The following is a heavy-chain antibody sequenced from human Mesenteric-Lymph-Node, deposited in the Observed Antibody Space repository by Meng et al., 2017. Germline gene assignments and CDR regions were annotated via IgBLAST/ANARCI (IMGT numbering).Heavy chain of an antibody. CDR1: GGSFSGYY. Sequence: ESLKISCAVYGGSFSGYYWSWIRQPPGKGLEWIGEINHSGSTNYNPSLKSRVTISVDTSKNQFSLKLSSVTAADTAVYYCARDRRLRYFDWTYYYYYGMDVWGQGTTVTVSS. CDR2: INHSGST. J-gene: IGHJ6*02. V-gene: IGHV4-34*01. D-gene: IGHD3-9*01. CDR3: ARDRRLRYFDWTYYYYYGMDV.